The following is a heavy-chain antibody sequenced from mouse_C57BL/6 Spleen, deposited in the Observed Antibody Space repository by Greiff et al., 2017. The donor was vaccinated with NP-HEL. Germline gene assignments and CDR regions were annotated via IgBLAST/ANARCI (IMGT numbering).Heavy chain of an antibody. CDR2: INPSNGGT. D-gene: IGHD1-1*01. J-gene: IGHJ2*01. CDR1: GYTFTSYW. V-gene: IGHV1-53*01. Sequence: QVQLQQPGTELVKPGASVKLSCKASGYTFTSYWMHWVKQRPGQGLEWIGNINPSNGGTNYNEKFKSKATLTVDKSSSTAYMQLSSLTSEDSAVYYCARLRHITTEVATDFDYWGQGTTLTVAS. CDR3: ARLRHITTEVATDFDY.